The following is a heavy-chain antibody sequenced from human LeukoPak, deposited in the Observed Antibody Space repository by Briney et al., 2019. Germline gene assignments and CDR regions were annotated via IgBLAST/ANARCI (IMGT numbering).Heavy chain of an antibody. J-gene: IGHJ3*01. CDR3: ARVSYSGKYFDTFDV. CDR2: IYGSGST. V-gene: IGHV4-4*07. D-gene: IGHD1-26*01. CDR1: GGSISTYY. Sequence: SETLSLTCTVSGGSISTYYWSWIRQPAGKGLEWIGRIYGSGSTNYNPSLKSRVTMSVDTSKKQFSLKLSSVTAADTAVYYCARVSYSGKYFDTFDVWGQGTMVTVSS.